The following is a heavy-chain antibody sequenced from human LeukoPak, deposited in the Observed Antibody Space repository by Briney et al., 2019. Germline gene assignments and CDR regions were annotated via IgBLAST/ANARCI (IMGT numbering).Heavy chain of an antibody. CDR1: GFTFSSYS. CDR2: ISSSSSYI. CDR3: ASEKSRDRVLRYFDWFDP. Sequence: PGGSLRLSCAASGFTFSSYSMNWVRQAPGKGPEWVSSISSSSSYIYYADSVKGRFTISRDNAKNSLYLQMNSLRAEDTAVYYCASEKSRDRVLRYFDWFDPWGQGTLVTVSS. V-gene: IGHV3-21*01. D-gene: IGHD3-9*01. J-gene: IGHJ5*02.